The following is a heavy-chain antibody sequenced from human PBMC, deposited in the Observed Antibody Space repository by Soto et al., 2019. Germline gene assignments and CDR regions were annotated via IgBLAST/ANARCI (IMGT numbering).Heavy chain of an antibody. Sequence: ASVKVSCKASGYTFTSYGISWERQAPGQRLERMGWISAYNGNTNYAQKLQGRVTMTTDTSTSTAYMELRSLRSDDTAVYYCAREYCTKGVCGELYYYYMDVWGKGTTVTVSS. CDR2: ISAYNGNT. J-gene: IGHJ6*03. CDR3: AREYCTKGVCGELYYYYMDV. D-gene: IGHD2-8*01. V-gene: IGHV1-18*01. CDR1: GYTFTSYG.